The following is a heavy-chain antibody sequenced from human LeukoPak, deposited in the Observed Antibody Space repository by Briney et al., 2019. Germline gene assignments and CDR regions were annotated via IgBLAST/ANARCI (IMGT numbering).Heavy chain of an antibody. V-gene: IGHV3-43*01. J-gene: IGHJ2*01. D-gene: IGHD4-23*01. Sequence: SGGSLRLSCAASGFTFDDYTMHWVRQAPGKGLEWVSLISWDGGSTYYADSVKGRFTISRDNSKNSLCLQMNSLRTEDTALYYCYIGGSSDFDLWGRGTLVTVSS. CDR2: ISWDGGST. CDR3: YIGGSSDFDL. CDR1: GFTFDDYT.